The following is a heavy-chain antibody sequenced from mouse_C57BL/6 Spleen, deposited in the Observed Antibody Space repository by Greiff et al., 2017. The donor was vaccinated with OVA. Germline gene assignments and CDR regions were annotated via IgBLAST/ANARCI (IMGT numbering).Heavy chain of an antibody. CDR2: IYIGNGYT. CDR1: GYTFTSYG. V-gene: IGHV1-58*01. J-gene: IGHJ2*01. Sequence: VQLQQSGAELVRPGSSVKMSCKTSGYTFTSYGINWVKQRPGQGLEWIGYIYIGNGYTAYNEKFKGKATLTSDTSSSTAYMQLSTVTSVDSAISFCARSPMVTDFYYCGHGTTLTDSS. CDR3: ARSPMVTDFYY. D-gene: IGHD2-2*01.